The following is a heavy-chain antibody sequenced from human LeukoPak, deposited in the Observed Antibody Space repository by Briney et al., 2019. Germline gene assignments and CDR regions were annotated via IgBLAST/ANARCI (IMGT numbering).Heavy chain of an antibody. CDR2: INPNSGGT. D-gene: IGHD3-22*01. V-gene: IGHV1-2*02. Sequence: GASVKVSCRASGYTFTGYYMHWVRQAPGQGLEWMGWINPNSGGTNYAQKFQGRVTMTRGTSINTAYMELSRLRSDDTAVYYCALEVYYSDNSAFDYWGQGTLVTVSS. CDR3: ALEVYYSDNSAFDY. CDR1: GYTFTGYY. J-gene: IGHJ4*02.